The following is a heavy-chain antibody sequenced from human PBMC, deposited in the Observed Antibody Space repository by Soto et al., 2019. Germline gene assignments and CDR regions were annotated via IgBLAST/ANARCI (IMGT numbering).Heavy chain of an antibody. CDR2: ISAYNGNT. J-gene: IGHJ4*02. Sequence: ASVKVSCKASGGTFSSYAISWVRQAPGQGLEWMGWISAYNGNTNYAQSLQGRVTMTTETYTSTAYMEVRSLRSDDSAVYYCARDGSNGGYFDYWGQGTLVTVSS. V-gene: IGHV1-18*01. CDR1: GGTFSSYA. D-gene: IGHD2-8*01. CDR3: ARDGSNGGYFDY.